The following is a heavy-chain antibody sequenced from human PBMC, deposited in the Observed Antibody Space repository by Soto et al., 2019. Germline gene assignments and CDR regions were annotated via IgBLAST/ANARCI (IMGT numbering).Heavy chain of an antibody. CDR1: GFTFDDYG. V-gene: IGHV3-20*04. CDR2: INWNGGST. J-gene: IGHJ4*02. Sequence: PGGSLRLSCAASGFTFDDYGMSWVRQAPGKGLEWVSGINWNGGSTGYADSVKGRFTISRDNAKNSLYLQMNSLRAEDTALYYCARLYSSACYGPGRYWGQGTLVTAPQ. CDR3: ARLYSSACYGPGRY. D-gene: IGHD6-19*01.